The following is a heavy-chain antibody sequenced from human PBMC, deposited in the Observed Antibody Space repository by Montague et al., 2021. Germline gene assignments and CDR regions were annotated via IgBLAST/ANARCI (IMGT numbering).Heavy chain of an antibody. J-gene: IGHJ6*02. V-gene: IGHV3-21*01. CDR1: GFPFSSYN. Sequence: SLRLSCSASGFPFSSYNMNWVRQAPGKGLEWVSSMSSGSNYIYYADSLMGRFTIPRDNAKNSLYLQMNSLRAEDTAVYYCAREVKMGEGYKYGQAPYYYYGRDVWGQGTTVTVSS. CDR2: MSSGSNYI. CDR3: AREVKMGEGYKYGQAPYYYYGRDV. D-gene: IGHD5-18*01.